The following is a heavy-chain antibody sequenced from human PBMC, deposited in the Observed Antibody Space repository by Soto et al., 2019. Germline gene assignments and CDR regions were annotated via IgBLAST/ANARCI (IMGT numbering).Heavy chain of an antibody. CDR2: ISGSGGST. Sequence: EVQLLESGGGLVQPGGSLRLSCAASGFTFSSYAMSWVRQAPGKGLEWVSAISGSGGSTYYADSVKGRFTISRDNSKNTLYLQMNSLRAEDTAVYYCAKVSHSTYYDFLTGYQPFDYWGQGTLVTVSS. CDR3: AKVSHSTYYDFLTGYQPFDY. V-gene: IGHV3-23*01. J-gene: IGHJ4*02. D-gene: IGHD3-9*01. CDR1: GFTFSSYA.